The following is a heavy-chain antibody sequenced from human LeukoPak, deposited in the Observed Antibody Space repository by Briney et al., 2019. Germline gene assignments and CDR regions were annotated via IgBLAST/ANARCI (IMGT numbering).Heavy chain of an antibody. V-gene: IGHV3-30*18. CDR2: ISYDGSNK. J-gene: IGHJ4*02. CDR1: GFTFSSYS. CDR3: AKGSGDSSAWFQLFDY. D-gene: IGHD6-19*01. Sequence: GGTLRLSCAASGFTFSSYSMNWVRQAPGKGLEWVAVISYDGSNKYYADSVKGRFTISRDNSKNTLYLQMNSLRAEDTAVYYCAKGSGDSSAWFQLFDYWGQGTLVTVSS.